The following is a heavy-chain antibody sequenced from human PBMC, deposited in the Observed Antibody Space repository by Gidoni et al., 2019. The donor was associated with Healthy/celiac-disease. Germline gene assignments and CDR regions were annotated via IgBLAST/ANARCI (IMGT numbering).Heavy chain of an antibody. J-gene: IGHJ6*02. Sequence: QVQLVESGGGVVQPGRSLRLSCAASGFTFSSYGMHWVRQAPGKGLEWVAVISYDGSNKYYADSVKGRFTISRDNSKNTLYLQMNSLRAEDTAVYYCAKDAAGGVIYYYYGMDVWGQGTTVTVSS. V-gene: IGHV3-30*18. CDR2: ISYDGSNK. D-gene: IGHD3-16*01. CDR1: GFTFSSYG. CDR3: AKDAAGGVIYYYYGMDV.